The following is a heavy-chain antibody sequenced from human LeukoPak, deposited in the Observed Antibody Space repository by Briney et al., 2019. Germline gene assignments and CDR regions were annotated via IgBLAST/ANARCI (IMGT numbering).Heavy chain of an antibody. J-gene: IGHJ4*02. CDR1: GFTFSSYG. D-gene: IGHD3-10*01. CDR2: ISYDGSNK. Sequence: GGPLRLSCAASGFTFSSYGMHWVRQAPGKGLEWVAVISYDGSNKYYAGSVKGGFTISRDQSKNTMYLQMNSLRAEDTAVYYCAKDLTYYGSGSYYAGGFDYWGQGTLVGVSS. V-gene: IGHV3-30*18. CDR3: AKDLTYYGSGSYYAGGFDY.